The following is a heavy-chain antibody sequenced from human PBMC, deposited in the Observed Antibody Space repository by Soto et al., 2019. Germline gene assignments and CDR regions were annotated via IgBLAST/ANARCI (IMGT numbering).Heavy chain of an antibody. CDR2: ISYDGSIK. CDR3: ASKIGYGGYSSGWYDYYFDY. CDR1: GFTFSSYG. Sequence: QVQLVESGGGVVQPGRSLRLSCAASGFTFSSYGMHWVRQAPGKGLEWVAVISYDGSIKDYADSVKGRFTISRDNSKNTLYLQMTSLRAEDTAVYYCASKIGYGGYSSGWYDYYFDYWGQGTLVTVSS. J-gene: IGHJ4*02. D-gene: IGHD6-19*01. V-gene: IGHV3-30*03.